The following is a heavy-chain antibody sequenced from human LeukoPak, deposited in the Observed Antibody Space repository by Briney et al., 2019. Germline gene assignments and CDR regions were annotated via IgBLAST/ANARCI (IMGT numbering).Heavy chain of an antibody. CDR3: ARDDDGGYGFDY. Sequence: ASVKVSCKASGYTFTRYYMHWVRQAPGQGLEWMGLINPSGGSTKYAQKFHGRVTMTRDTSTYTVYMELSSLRSEDTALYYCARDDDGGYGFDYWGQGTLVTVSS. D-gene: IGHD3-16*01. CDR2: INPSGGST. CDR1: GYTFTRYY. J-gene: IGHJ4*02. V-gene: IGHV1-46*01.